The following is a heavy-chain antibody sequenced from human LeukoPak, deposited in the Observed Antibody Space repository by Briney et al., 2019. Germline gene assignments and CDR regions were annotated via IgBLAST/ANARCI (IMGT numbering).Heavy chain of an antibody. J-gene: IGHJ4*02. CDR3: AKRGVVIRVILVGFHKEAYYFDS. CDR1: GITLSNYG. D-gene: IGHD3-22*01. Sequence: PGGSLRLSCAVSGITLSNYGMSWVRQAPGKGLEWVAGIRDSGGSTNYADSVKGRFTISRDNPKNTLYLQMNSLRAEDTAVYFCAKRGVVIRVILVGFHKEAYYFDSWGQGALVTVSS. CDR2: IRDSGGST. V-gene: IGHV3-23*01.